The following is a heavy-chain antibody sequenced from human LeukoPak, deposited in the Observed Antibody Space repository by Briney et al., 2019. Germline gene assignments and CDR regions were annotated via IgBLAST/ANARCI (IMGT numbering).Heavy chain of an antibody. Sequence: SETLSLTCNVSGDSIIISTDYWGWVRQPPGKGLELIGTIYYTGSTYYNPSLKSRVSISVDTSKNQFSLKLSSVTAADTAVYYCARVVTPRNYFDYWGQGTLVTVSS. CDR3: ARVVTPRNYFDY. CDR1: GDSIIISTDY. D-gene: IGHD4-23*01. CDR2: IYYTGST. V-gene: IGHV4-39*07. J-gene: IGHJ4*02.